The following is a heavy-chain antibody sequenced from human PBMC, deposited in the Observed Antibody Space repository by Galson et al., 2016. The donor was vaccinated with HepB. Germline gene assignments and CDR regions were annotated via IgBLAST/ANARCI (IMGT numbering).Heavy chain of an antibody. CDR2: INPGNGNT. CDR3: ARDRGWGSSPTCYGGYFGMDV. J-gene: IGHJ6*02. CDR1: GYTFTGYV. D-gene: IGHD2-2*01. Sequence: VSCKASGYTFTGYVLHWVRQAPGQKLEWMGWINPGNGNTQYSQNFHGRVTITRDTSATTTYMELTSLKSEDTALYYCARDRGWGSSPTCYGGYFGMDVWGQGTTVTVS. V-gene: IGHV1-3*01.